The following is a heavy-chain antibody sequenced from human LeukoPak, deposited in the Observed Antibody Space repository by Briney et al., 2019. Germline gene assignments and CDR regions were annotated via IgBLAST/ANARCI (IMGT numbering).Heavy chain of an antibody. J-gene: IGHJ4*02. CDR3: ARYGDYVRSALFY. CDR2: IYYRGST. Sequence: SETLSLTCTVSGGSISSSNHYWGWIRQPPGKGLEWIGSIYYRGSTYYNPSLNSRVTISVDTSKNQFSLKLTSVTAADTAVYYCARYGDYVRSALFYWGRGTLVTVSS. V-gene: IGHV4-39*01. D-gene: IGHD4-17*01. CDR1: GGSISSSNHY.